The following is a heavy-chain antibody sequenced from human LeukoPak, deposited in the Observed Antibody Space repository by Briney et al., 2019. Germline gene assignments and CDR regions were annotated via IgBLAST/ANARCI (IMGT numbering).Heavy chain of an antibody. CDR2: ISSSSTHI. D-gene: IGHD2-2*01. Sequence: PGGSLRLSCAASGFTLSSYSMNWVRQAPGKGLEWVSYISSSSTHIYYADSVKGRFTISRDNSKNTLYLQMNSLRAEDTAVYYCATHGWGDCSSTSCYDRYYFDYWGQGTLVTVSS. CDR1: GFTLSSYS. CDR3: ATHGWGDCSSTSCYDRYYFDY. J-gene: IGHJ4*02. V-gene: IGHV3-21*04.